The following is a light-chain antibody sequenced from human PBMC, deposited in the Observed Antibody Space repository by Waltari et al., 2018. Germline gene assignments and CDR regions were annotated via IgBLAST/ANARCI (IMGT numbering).Light chain of an antibody. V-gene: IGKV3-20*01. J-gene: IGKJ4*01. CDR1: QSVSSSY. CDR3: QQYGSSPGLT. Sequence: EIVLTQSPGTLSLSPGERATLSCRASQSVSSSYLAWYQQKPGQAPRLLIYGESSRATGIPDRFSGSGSGTDFTLTINRLEPEDFAVYYCQQYGSSPGLTFGGGTKVEIK. CDR2: GES.